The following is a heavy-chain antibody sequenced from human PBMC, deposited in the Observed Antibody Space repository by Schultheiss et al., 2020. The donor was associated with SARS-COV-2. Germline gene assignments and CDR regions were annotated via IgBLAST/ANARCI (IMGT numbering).Heavy chain of an antibody. J-gene: IGHJ4*02. CDR2: IYYSGST. V-gene: IGHV4-31*03. D-gene: IGHD6-13*01. CDR3: ARSIAAATLTFYFDY. Sequence: SETLSLTCTVSGGSISGSGYYWSWIRQPAGKGLEWIGYIYYSGSTYYNPSLKSRVTISVDTSKNQFSLKLSSVTAADTAVYYCARSIAAATLTFYFDYWGQGTLVTVSS. CDR1: GGSISGSGYY.